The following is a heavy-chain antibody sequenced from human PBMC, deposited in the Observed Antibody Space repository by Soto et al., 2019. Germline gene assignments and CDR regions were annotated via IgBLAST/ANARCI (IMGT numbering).Heavy chain of an antibody. D-gene: IGHD3-10*01. CDR1: GFPFSMYD. CDR2: IGTAGDT. J-gene: IGHJ5*02. V-gene: IGHV3-13*01. Sequence: EVQLVESGGGWVQPGGSRRLSCAASGFPFSMYDMHWVRQATGKGLEGVSGIGTAGDTYYPGSVKGRFTISRENAKNSLYLEMNSLRAGDTAVYYCAREGGYYGSALDPWGQGTLVIVSS. CDR3: AREGGYYGSALDP.